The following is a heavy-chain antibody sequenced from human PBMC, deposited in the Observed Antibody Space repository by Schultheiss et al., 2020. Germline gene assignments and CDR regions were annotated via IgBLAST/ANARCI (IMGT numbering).Heavy chain of an antibody. Sequence: SETLSLTCTVSNGSISSYYWSWIRQPAGKGLEWIGRIFTSGSTDYNPSLKSRVTMSVDSSKTQFSLKLSSVTAADTAVYYCAREDYDSSGYQGPARYGMDVWGQGTTVTGYS. CDR2: IFTSGST. V-gene: IGHV4-4*07. J-gene: IGHJ6*02. D-gene: IGHD3-22*01. CDR3: AREDYDSSGYQGPARYGMDV. CDR1: NGSISSYY.